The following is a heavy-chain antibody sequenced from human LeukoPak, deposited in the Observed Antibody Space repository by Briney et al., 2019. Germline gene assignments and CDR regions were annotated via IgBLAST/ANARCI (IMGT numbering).Heavy chain of an antibody. V-gene: IGHV3-7*01. Sequence: GGSLRLSCAASGFTFTQYWMTWVRQAPGKGPEWVASLNQDGGWKFYVDSVKGRFTISRDNAKNSLYLQMNSLRAEDTAVYYCARPRRSCSGGSCYTYWYFDLWGRGTLVTVSS. CDR2: LNQDGGWK. D-gene: IGHD2-15*01. CDR1: GFTFTQYW. CDR3: ARPRRSCSGGSCYTYWYFDL. J-gene: IGHJ2*01.